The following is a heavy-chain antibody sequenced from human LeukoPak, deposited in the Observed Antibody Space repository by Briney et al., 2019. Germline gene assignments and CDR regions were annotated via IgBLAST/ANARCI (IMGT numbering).Heavy chain of an antibody. Sequence: GGSLRLSCAASGFSFSSHEMNWLRQAPGKGLEWVLYISVSGTNIFYADSVKGRFTISRDDAKNSLFLQMNSLRAEDTAIYYCARDRVIIAEDGFDVWGRGTLVTVSS. D-gene: IGHD3-22*01. CDR3: ARDRVIIAEDGFDV. CDR1: GFSFSSHE. V-gene: IGHV3-48*03. CDR2: ISVSGTNI. J-gene: IGHJ3*01.